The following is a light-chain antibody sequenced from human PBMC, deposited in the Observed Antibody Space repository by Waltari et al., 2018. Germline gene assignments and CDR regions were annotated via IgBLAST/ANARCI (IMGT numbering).Light chain of an antibody. Sequence: EIVLTQSPGSLSLSPGERATLSCKASQSVAKYLAWYQQKPGQAPRLLIYHASIRATVIPDRFRGSGYGTDVSLTISRLEPEDFAVYFCQKYVNLPATFGQGTTVEV. J-gene: IGKJ1*01. V-gene: IGKV3-20*01. CDR3: QKYVNLPAT. CDR1: QSVAKY. CDR2: HAS.